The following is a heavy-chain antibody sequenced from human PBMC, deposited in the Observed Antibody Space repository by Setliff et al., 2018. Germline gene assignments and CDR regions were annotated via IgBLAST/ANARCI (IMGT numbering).Heavy chain of an antibody. J-gene: IGHJ4*02. CDR2: IKQDGSDK. CDR1: GFIFSTYW. V-gene: IGHV3-7*03. CDR3: TRSTSGAFDY. D-gene: IGHD2-2*01. Sequence: LRLSCAASGFIFSTYWMSWARQAPGKGLEWVANIKQDGSDKYYVDSVKGRFTISRDNAKNSLYLQMNSLKIEDTAVYYCTRSTSGAFDYWGQGALVTVSS.